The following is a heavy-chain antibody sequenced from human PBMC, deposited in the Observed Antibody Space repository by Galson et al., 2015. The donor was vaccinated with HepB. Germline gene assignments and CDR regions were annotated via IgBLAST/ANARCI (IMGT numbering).Heavy chain of an antibody. D-gene: IGHD6-6*01. CDR1: GYTFTGYY. CDR3: ATVYPRGGGSSSPFDY. V-gene: IGHV1-2*06. Sequence: SVKVSCKASGYTFTGYYMHWVRQAPGQGLEWMGRINPNSGGTNYAQKFQGRVTMTRDTSISTAYMELSRLRSDDTAVYYCATVYPRGGGSSSPFDYWGQGTLATVSS. J-gene: IGHJ4*02. CDR2: INPNSGGT.